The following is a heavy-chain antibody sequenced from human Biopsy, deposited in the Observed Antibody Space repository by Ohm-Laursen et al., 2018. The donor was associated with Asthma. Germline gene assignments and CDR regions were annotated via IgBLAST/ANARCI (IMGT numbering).Heavy chain of an antibody. Sequence: GTLSLTCAASGFTFSHYSMNWVRQAPGKGLEWVSSITDTSRYIKYADSVKGRFTISRDNAKNSLYLQMNSLRAEDTAVYYCARTFHFWSPYHAEHYQLWGQGTLVTVPS. CDR1: GFTFSHYS. J-gene: IGHJ1*01. V-gene: IGHV3-21*01. CDR2: ITDTSRYI. CDR3: ARTFHFWSPYHAEHYQL. D-gene: IGHD3-3*02.